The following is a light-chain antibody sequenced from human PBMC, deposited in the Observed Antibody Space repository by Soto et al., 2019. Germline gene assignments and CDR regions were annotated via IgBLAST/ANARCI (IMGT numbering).Light chain of an antibody. V-gene: IGKV1-9*01. CDR1: QTINSF. Sequence: DIQMTQSPSSLSASVGDRVTITCRASQTINSFLNWYQQKPGKAPKLLIYGASTLNSGVPSRFSGSGSGTDFTLTISSLQPEDFATYYCQQLWTYPLTFGGGTKVDIK. CDR3: QQLWTYPLT. J-gene: IGKJ4*01. CDR2: GAS.